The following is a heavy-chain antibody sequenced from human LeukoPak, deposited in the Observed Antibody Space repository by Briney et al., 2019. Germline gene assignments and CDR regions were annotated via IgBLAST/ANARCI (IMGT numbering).Heavy chain of an antibody. CDR3: AKDGAMVRGVTSYYFDY. Sequence: GGSLRLSCAASGFTFSSYGMHWVRQAPGKGLEWVAVISYDGSNKYYADSVKGRFTISRDNSKNTLYLQMNSLRAEDTAVYYCAKDGAMVRGVTSYYFDYWGQGTLVTVSS. CDR2: ISYDGSNK. V-gene: IGHV3-30*18. CDR1: GFTFSSYG. D-gene: IGHD3-10*01. J-gene: IGHJ4*02.